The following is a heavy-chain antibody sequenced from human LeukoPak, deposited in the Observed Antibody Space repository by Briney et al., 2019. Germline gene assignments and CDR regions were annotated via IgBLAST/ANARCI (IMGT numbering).Heavy chain of an antibody. CDR3: AKGGVRFLEWLAYMDV. V-gene: IGHV3-48*01. Sequence: GGSLRLSCAASGFTFSSYSMNWVRQAPGKGLEWVSYISSSSSTIYYADSVKGRFTISKDNAKNSLYLQMNSLRAEDTAVYYCAKGGVRFLEWLAYMDVWGKGTTVTVSS. J-gene: IGHJ6*03. D-gene: IGHD3-3*01. CDR2: ISSSSSTI. CDR1: GFTFSSYS.